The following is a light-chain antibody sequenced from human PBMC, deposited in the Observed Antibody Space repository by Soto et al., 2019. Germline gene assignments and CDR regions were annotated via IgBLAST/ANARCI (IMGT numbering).Light chain of an antibody. V-gene: IGKV4-1*01. CDR3: HHRFGSSRT. J-gene: IGKJ1*01. CDR1: QSVLHTSNKKNL. CDR2: WAS. Sequence: DIVMTQSPDSLAVSLGERATINCKSSQSVLHTSNKKNLLAWYQQKPGQPPKLLISWASTRGSGVPDRFSGSGSGTDFALTISSLQAEDVAVYYCHHRFGSSRTFGQGTKVEIK.